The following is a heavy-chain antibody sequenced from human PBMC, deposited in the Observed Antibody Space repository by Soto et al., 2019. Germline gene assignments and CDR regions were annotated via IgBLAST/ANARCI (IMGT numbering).Heavy chain of an antibody. CDR2: INPNSGGT. V-gene: IGHV1-2*02. Sequence: GASVKVSCKASGHTFTGYYMHWVRQAPGQGLEWMGWINPNSGGTNYAQKFQGRVTMTRDTSISTAYMELSRLRSDDTAVYYCASPVYCSSTSCHEDYGMDVWGQGTTVTVSS. CDR3: ASPVYCSSTSCHEDYGMDV. J-gene: IGHJ6*02. D-gene: IGHD2-2*01. CDR1: GHTFTGYY.